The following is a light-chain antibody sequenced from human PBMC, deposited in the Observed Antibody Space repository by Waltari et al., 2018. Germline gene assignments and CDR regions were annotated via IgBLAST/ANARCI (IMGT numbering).Light chain of an antibody. CDR1: QSLLHSNGYNY. CDR3: MQALQTSFT. J-gene: IGKJ3*01. Sequence: DIVMTQSPLSLPVTPGEPASISCRSSQSLLHSNGYNYLDWYLQKPGQSPQLLIYLGSNRASGVPDRFSGSGSGTECTLKSSRVEAEDVGVYYCMQALQTSFTFGPGTKVDIK. V-gene: IGKV2-28*01. CDR2: LGS.